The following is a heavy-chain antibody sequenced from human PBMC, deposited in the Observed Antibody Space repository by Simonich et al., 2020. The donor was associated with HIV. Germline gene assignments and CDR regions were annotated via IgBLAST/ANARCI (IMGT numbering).Heavy chain of an antibody. CDR1: GGTVSSYA. CDR2: IIPILGIT. CDR3: ARVFSGSYYLRENYYYYAMDV. Sequence: QVQLVQSGAEVKKPGSSVKVSCKASGGTVSSYAISWVRQAPGKGLEWVEGIIPILGITDYAQKCQGRVAITADKATSTAYMELSSLRAEDTAIYYCARVFSGSYYLRENYYYYAMDVWGQGTTVTVSS. J-gene: IGHJ6*02. V-gene: IGHV1-69*10. D-gene: IGHD1-26*01.